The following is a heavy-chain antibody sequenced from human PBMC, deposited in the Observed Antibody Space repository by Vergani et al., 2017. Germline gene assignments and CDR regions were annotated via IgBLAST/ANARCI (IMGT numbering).Heavy chain of an antibody. CDR2: IYPGDSDT. V-gene: IGHV5-51*01. CDR3: AGRGHCSSTSCYESDWFDA. CDR1: GYSFTSYW. J-gene: IGHJ5*02. D-gene: IGHD2-2*01. Sequence: EVQLVQSGAEVKKPGESLKISCKGSGYSFTSYWIGWVRQMPGKGLEWMGIIYPGDSDTRYSPSFQGQVTISADKSISTAYLQWSSLKASDTAMYYCAGRGHCSSTSCYESDWFDAWGQGTLVTVSS.